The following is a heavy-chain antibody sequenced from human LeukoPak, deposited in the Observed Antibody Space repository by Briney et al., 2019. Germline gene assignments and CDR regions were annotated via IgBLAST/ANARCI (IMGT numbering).Heavy chain of an antibody. D-gene: IGHD3-16*01. Sequence: GGSLRLSCAASGFTFSSYAMHWVRQAPGKGLEWVAVISYDGSNKYYADSVKGRFTISRDNSKNTLYLQMNSLRAEDTAVYYCARARGLADYWGQGTLVTVSS. CDR2: ISYDGSNK. V-gene: IGHV3-30-3*01. J-gene: IGHJ4*02. CDR3: ARARGLADY. CDR1: GFTFSSYA.